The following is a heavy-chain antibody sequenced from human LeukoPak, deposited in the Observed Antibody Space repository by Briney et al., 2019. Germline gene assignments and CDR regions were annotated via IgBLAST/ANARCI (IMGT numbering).Heavy chain of an antibody. D-gene: IGHD6-19*01. CDR3: AAAVAVPNWFDP. V-gene: IGHV4-38-2*02. J-gene: IGHJ5*02. Sequence: SETLSLTCTVSGYSISSGYYWGWIRQPPGKGLEWIGSIYYSGSTYYNPSLKSRVTISVDTSKNQFSLKLSSVTAADTAVYYCAAAVAVPNWFDPWGQGTLVTVSS. CDR2: IYYSGST. CDR1: GYSISSGYY.